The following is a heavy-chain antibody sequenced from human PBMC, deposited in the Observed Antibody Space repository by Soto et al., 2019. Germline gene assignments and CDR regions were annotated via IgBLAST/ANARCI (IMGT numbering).Heavy chain of an antibody. CDR3: AKNRGSGNHMYYDMDV. CDR2: IKSSGDRT. J-gene: IGHJ6*02. Sequence: EVQLLESGGGLVQPGGSLRLSCAVSGFTFSAYAMSWVRQAPGKGLEWVSAIKSSGDRTFYADSVQGRFSISRDDSKKTLYLQMDRLRAEDTAVYHCAKNRGSGNHMYYDMDVWGQGTTVTVSS. CDR1: GFTFSAYA. D-gene: IGHD3-10*01. V-gene: IGHV3-23*01.